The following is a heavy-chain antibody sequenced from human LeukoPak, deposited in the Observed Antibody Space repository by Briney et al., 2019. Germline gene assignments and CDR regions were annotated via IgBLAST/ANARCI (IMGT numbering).Heavy chain of an antibody. D-gene: IGHD1-1*01. V-gene: IGHV3-7*01. CDR2: IKQDGSTK. J-gene: IGHJ3*02. Sequence: PGGSLRLSCAASGFTFSSYWMSWVRQAPGKGLEWVANIKQDGSTKYYVDSVKGRFTISRDNAKNSLYLQMNSLRGEDTAVYYWARVGPGTTALPTPLGDAFDIWGQGTMGTVSS. CDR3: ARVGPGTTALPTPLGDAFDI. CDR1: GFTFSSYW.